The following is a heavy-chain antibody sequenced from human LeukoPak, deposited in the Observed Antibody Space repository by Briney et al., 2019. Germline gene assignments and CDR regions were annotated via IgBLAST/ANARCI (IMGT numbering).Heavy chain of an antibody. Sequence: SETLSLTCTVSGGSISSSSYYWVWIRQPPGKGLEWIGSIYYSGSTYYNPSLKSRVTISVDTSKNQFSLKLSSVTAADTAVYYCARASAAHDYWGQGTLVTVSS. CDR2: IYYSGST. CDR3: ARASAAHDY. V-gene: IGHV4-39*07. CDR1: GGSISSSSYY. D-gene: IGHD6-13*01. J-gene: IGHJ4*02.